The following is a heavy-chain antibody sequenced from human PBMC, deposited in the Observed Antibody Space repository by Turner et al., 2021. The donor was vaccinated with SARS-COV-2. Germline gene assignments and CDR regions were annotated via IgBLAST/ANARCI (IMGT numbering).Heavy chain of an antibody. J-gene: IGHJ4*02. V-gene: IGHV3-30*18. D-gene: IGHD2-8*01. CDR2: ISYDGSNK. Sequence: QVQLLESGEGVVQPGRSLILSCAASGCTFGSYGMHWVRQAQGKGLEWVAVISYDGSNKYYADSVKGRFTISRDNSKNTLYRQRNSLRAEDTGVYYCANGGYCTTGVCSRVPSHFDYWGQGTLVTVSS. CDR1: GCTFGSYG. CDR3: ANGGYCTTGVCSRVPSHFDY.